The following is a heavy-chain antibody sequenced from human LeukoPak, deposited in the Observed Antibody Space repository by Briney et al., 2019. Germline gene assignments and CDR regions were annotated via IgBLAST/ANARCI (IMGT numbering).Heavy chain of an antibody. CDR1: GFTVSSNY. Sequence: PGGSLRLSCAASGFTVSSNYMSWVRQAPGKGLEWVSVIYSGGSTYYADSVKGRFTISRDNSKNTLYLQMNSLRAEDTAVYYCATQGGVVVAASDAFDIWGQGTMVTVSS. J-gene: IGHJ3*02. CDR2: IYSGGST. V-gene: IGHV3-53*01. D-gene: IGHD2-15*01. CDR3: ATQGGVVVAASDAFDI.